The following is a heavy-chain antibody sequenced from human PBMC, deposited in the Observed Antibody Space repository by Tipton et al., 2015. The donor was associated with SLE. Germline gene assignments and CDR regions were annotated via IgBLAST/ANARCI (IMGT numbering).Heavy chain of an antibody. D-gene: IGHD5-12*01. J-gene: IGHJ2*01. CDR1: GYAFTRYY. CDR2: ITPSGGST. V-gene: IGHV1-46*01. Sequence: QVQLVQSGAEVKKPGASVKVSCMASGYAFTRYYLHWVRQAPGQGLEWMGIITPSGGSTTYAQKFQGRVTMTRDTSTSTVYMELSTLTSEDTAVYYCARDLVATVTDWYFDLWGRGTLLTVSS. CDR3: ARDLVATVTDWYFDL.